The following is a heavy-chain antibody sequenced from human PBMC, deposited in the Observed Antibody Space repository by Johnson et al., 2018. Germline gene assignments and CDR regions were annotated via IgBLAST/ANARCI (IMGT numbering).Heavy chain of an antibody. Sequence: VQLVQSGGDLVQPGGSLKLSCVASGFTFSGSALHWVRQASGKGLEWVGRIKDNANTYATAYAPSVRGRSSIPTDASKNTLYLQMNSLRAEDPAVYYCAKDRYSGYDYGYYYYGMDVWGQGTTVTVSS. J-gene: IGHJ6*02. CDR1: GFTFSGSA. D-gene: IGHD5-12*01. CDR3: AKDRYSGYDYGYYYYGMDV. V-gene: IGHV3-73*01. CDR2: IKDNANTYAT.